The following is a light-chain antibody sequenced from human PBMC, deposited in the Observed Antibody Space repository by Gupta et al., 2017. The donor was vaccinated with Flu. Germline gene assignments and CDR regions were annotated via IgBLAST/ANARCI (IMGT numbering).Light chain of an antibody. J-gene: IGKJ1*01. CDR2: WAS. CDR1: QSVLYSSHNKNY. Sequence: DIVMIHSPSSLAVSLGKRATINCKSSQSVLYSSHNKNYLAWYQQKPGQPPKLLIYWASTRESGVPERFSGSGSGTDFTLTISSLQAEDVAVYYCQQYYSTLSWTFGQGTKVEIK. V-gene: IGKV4-1*01. CDR3: QQYYSTLSWT.